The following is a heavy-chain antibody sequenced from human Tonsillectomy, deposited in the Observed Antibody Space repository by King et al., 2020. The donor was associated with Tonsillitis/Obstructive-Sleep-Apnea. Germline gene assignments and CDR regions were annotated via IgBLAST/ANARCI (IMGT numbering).Heavy chain of an antibody. J-gene: IGHJ4*02. V-gene: IGHV7-4-1*02. CDR2: INTNTGNP. Sequence: QLVQSGSELKKPVASVKVSCKASGYTFTAYPMNWVRQAPGQGLEWMGWINTNTGNPTYAQGFKGRFFFSLDTSGSTAYLQISSLKAEDTAVYYCARLHLGDLSPFDYWGQGTLVTVSS. CDR3: ARLHLGDLSPFDY. D-gene: IGHD3-16*02. CDR1: GYTFTAYP.